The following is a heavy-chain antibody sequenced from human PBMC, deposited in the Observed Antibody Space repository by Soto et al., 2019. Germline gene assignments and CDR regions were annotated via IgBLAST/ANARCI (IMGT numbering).Heavy chain of an antibody. V-gene: IGHV4-31*03. J-gene: IGHJ5*02. CDR1: GGSISSGGYY. D-gene: IGHD6-13*01. CDR2: IYYSGST. Sequence: PSETLSLTCTVSGGSISSGGYYWSWIRQHPGKGLEWIGYIYYSGSTYYNPSLKSRVTISVDTSKNQFSLKLSSVTAADTAVYYCASGAEYSRSWYMWFDLRGQGTPVTV. CDR3: ASGAEYSRSWYMWFDL.